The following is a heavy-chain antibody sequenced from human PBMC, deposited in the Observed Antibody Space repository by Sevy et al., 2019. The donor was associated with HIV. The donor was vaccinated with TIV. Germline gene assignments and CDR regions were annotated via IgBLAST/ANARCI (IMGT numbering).Heavy chain of an antibody. Sequence: GGSLRLSCVASGFTLNSYAMSWVRQAPGKGLERISDISGTGARTNYADSVVGRFTISRDNSKNTLYLQMNSLRAEDTAIYYCARDGYNWIPFDRWCQGTLVTVSS. CDR3: ARDGYNWIPFDR. V-gene: IGHV3-23*01. CDR1: GFTLNSYA. J-gene: IGHJ5*02. D-gene: IGHD1-20*01. CDR2: ISGTGART.